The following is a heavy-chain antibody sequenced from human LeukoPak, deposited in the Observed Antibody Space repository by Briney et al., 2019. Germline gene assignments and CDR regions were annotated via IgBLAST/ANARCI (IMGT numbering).Heavy chain of an antibody. CDR1: GGSFSGYY. Sequence: KPSETLSLTCAVYGGSFSGYYWSWIRQPPGKGLEWIGEINHSGSTNYNPSLKSRVTISVDTSENQFSLKLSSVTAADTAVYYCARGEVNYDFWSGPNAFDIWGQGTMVTVSS. CDR2: INHSGST. V-gene: IGHV4-34*01. J-gene: IGHJ3*02. D-gene: IGHD3-3*01. CDR3: ARGEVNYDFWSGPNAFDI.